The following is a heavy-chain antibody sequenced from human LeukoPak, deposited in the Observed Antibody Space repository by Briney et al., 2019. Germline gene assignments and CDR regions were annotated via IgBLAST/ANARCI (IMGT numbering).Heavy chain of an antibody. CDR2: ISSGSTYI. Sequence: GGSLRLSCATSGFIFSSFSMNWVRQAPGKGLEWISSISSGSTYIYYADSMKGRFTIPRDNAKNSLYLQMNSLRAEDTAMYYCAGSDTIGYSPREWDYWSFELWGRGTLVTVSS. J-gene: IGHJ2*01. D-gene: IGHD3-22*01. CDR1: GFIFSSFS. V-gene: IGHV3-21*01. CDR3: AGSDTIGYSPREWDYWSFEL.